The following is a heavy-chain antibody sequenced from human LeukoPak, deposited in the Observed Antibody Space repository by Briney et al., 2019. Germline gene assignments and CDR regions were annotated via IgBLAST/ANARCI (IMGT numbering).Heavy chain of an antibody. CDR2: INPNSGGT. CDR1: GFTFTGYY. J-gene: IGHJ5*02. V-gene: IGHV1-2*04. Sequence: ASVKVSCKASGFTFTGYYMHWVRQAPGQGLEWMGWINPNSGGTNYAQKFQGWVTMTRDTSISTAYMELSRLRSDDTAVYYCARAPWFLLNWFDPWGQGTLVTVSS. CDR3: ARAPWFLLNWFDP. D-gene: IGHD3-10*01.